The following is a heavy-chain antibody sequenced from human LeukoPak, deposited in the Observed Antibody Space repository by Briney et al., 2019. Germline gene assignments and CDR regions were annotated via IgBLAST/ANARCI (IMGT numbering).Heavy chain of an antibody. Sequence: PGGSLRLSCAASGFTFDDYAMHWVRQAPGKGLEWVSGISWNSGSIGYADSVKGRFTISRDGAKNSLYLQMNSLRAEDTALYYCAKSVSALRNYYGMDVWGQGTTVTVSS. D-gene: IGHD1-14*01. J-gene: IGHJ6*02. CDR1: GFTFDDYA. V-gene: IGHV3-9*01. CDR2: ISWNSGSI. CDR3: AKSVSALRNYYGMDV.